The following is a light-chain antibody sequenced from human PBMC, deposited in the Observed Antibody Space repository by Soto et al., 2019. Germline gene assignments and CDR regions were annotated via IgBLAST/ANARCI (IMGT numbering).Light chain of an antibody. CDR2: KAS. J-gene: IGKJ1*01. CDR3: QHYNSHSEA. V-gene: IGKV1-5*03. Sequence: DMQMTQSPATLSGSEGDRVTITCRASQTISSWFAFYQQEPGKAPKLLIYKASTLKSGVPSRFSGSGSGTEFTLTISSLQPDDFATYYCQHYNSHSEAFGQGTKVDIK. CDR1: QTISSW.